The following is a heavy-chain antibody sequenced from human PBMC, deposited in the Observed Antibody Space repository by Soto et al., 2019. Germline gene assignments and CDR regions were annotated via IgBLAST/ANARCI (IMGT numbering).Heavy chain of an antibody. J-gene: IGHJ4*02. V-gene: IGHV3-74*01. Sequence: EVQLVESGGGLVQPGGSLRLSCAASGFTFSSYWMHWVRQAPGKGLVWVSRINRDGSTTGYADSVKSRFTISRDNAKNTLYLQMDSLRAEDTAVYYCAKQFDYWGQGTLVTVSS. CDR1: GFTFSSYW. CDR2: INRDGSTT. CDR3: AKQFDY.